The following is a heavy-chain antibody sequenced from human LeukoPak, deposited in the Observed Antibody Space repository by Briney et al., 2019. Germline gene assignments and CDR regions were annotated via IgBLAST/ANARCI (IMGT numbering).Heavy chain of an antibody. J-gene: IGHJ4*02. CDR3: ARDLYCSSTSCYEWDDY. V-gene: IGHV4-39*07. CDR2: IYYSGST. CDR1: GGSISSSSYY. Sequence: PSETLSLTCTVSGGSISSSSYYWGWLRQPPGKGLEWIGSIYYSGSTYYNPSLKSRVTISVDTSKNQFSLKLSSVTAADTAVYYCARDLYCSSTSCYEWDDYWGQGTLVTVSS. D-gene: IGHD2-2*01.